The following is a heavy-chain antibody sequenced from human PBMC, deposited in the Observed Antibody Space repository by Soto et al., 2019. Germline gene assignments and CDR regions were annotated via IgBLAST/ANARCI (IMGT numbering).Heavy chain of an antibody. J-gene: IGHJ3*02. V-gene: IGHV3-23*01. CDR1: GFTFNIYA. CDR3: WKGGSGVPACAI. D-gene: IGHD5-12*01. CDR2: ISGSGGST. Sequence: EVQLLESGGGLVQPGGSLRLSCAASGFTFNIYAMNWVRQAPGKGLEWVSSISGSGGSTYYADSVKGRFTISRDNSKNTLDLPMNSLRAEETAVYFWWKGGSGVPACAIWGHGTMVAVSS.